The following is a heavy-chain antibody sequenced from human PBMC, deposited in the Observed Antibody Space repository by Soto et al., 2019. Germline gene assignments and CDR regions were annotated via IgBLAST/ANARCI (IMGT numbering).Heavy chain of an antibody. D-gene: IGHD6-6*01. CDR2: ISGSGEKT. J-gene: IGHJ4*02. CDR3: ERLPGGTAPRPDY. Sequence: GGSLGLSXVASGFNFSYNAISWVRQAPGKGLQWVSTISGSGEKTDYADSVKGRFTISSDRSKNTLYLQMDSLRADDTAVYYCERLPGGTAPRPDYWGQGTMVTVSS. CDR1: GFNFSYNA. V-gene: IGHV3-23*01.